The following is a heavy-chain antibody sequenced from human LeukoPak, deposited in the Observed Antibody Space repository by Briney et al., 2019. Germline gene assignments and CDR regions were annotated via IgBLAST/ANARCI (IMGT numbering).Heavy chain of an antibody. CDR2: INPSGGST. Sequence: GASVKVSCKASGYTFTSYYMHWVRQAPGQGLEWMGIINPSGGSTSYAQKFQGRVTMTRDTSTGTVYMELSSLRSEDTAVYYCARGLTMVRGVANRGPFDYWGQGTLVTVSS. D-gene: IGHD3-10*01. CDR1: GYTFTSYY. J-gene: IGHJ4*02. CDR3: ARGLTMVRGVANRGPFDY. V-gene: IGHV1-46*01.